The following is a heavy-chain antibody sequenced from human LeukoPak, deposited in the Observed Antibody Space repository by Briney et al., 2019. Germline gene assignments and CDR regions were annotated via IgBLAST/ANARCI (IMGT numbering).Heavy chain of an antibody. J-gene: IGHJ4*02. CDR2: ISGNGDIT. Sequence: PGGSLRLSCAASGFTSSNYAMSWVRQAPGKGLEWVSAISGNGDITYYTDSVKGRFTISRDNSKNTLYLQMNSLRAEDTAIYYCAKVTGGDMITYGGLDYWGQGTLVTVSS. CDR1: GFTSSNYA. D-gene: IGHD3-16*01. V-gene: IGHV3-23*01. CDR3: AKVTGGDMITYGGLDY.